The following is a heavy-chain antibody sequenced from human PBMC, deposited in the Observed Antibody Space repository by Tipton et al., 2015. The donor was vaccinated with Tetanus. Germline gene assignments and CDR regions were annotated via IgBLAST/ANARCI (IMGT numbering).Heavy chain of an antibody. CDR1: GGSVSSGSYY. V-gene: IGHV4-61*01. D-gene: IGHD3-10*01. Sequence: TLSLTCTVSGGSVSSGSYYWSWIRQPPGKGPEWIGYIYYSGSTNYNPSLKSRVTISVDTSKNQFSLKLSSVTAADTAVYYCARGGFGEFPDYWGQGTLVTVSS. CDR2: IYYSGST. J-gene: IGHJ4*02. CDR3: ARGGFGEFPDY.